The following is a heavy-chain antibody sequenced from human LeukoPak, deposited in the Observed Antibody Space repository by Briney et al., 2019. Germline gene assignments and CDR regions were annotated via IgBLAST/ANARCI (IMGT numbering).Heavy chain of an antibody. CDR2: IYPGDSDT. J-gene: IGHJ6*02. Sequence: GESLKISCKGSGYIFISNWIGWVRQMPGKGPEWMGIIYPGDSDTRYSPSFQGQVTISADKSISTAYLQWSSLKASDTAMYYCARHAYCSSTSCYPRPRPYYYYYYGMDVWGQGTTVTVSS. V-gene: IGHV5-51*01. CDR1: GYIFISNW. D-gene: IGHD2-2*01. CDR3: ARHAYCSSTSCYPRPRPYYYYYYGMDV.